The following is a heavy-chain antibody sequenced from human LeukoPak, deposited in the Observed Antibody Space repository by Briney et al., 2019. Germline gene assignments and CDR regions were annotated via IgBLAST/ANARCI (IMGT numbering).Heavy chain of an antibody. Sequence: GGSLRLSCATSGFTFNNYAMGWVRQAPGKGLEWVSGISAYAASTYYADSVKGRFTISRDNSKNTVYLQMKSLRVEDTAVYYCARGPDSGSSYFPNLDYWGQGTLVTVSS. CDR2: ISAYAAST. D-gene: IGHD3-22*01. V-gene: IGHV3-23*01. CDR3: ARGPDSGSSYFPNLDY. CDR1: GFTFNNYA. J-gene: IGHJ4*02.